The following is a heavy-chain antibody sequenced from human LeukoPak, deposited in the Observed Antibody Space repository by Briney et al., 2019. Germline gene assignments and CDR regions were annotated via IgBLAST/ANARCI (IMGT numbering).Heavy chain of an antibody. CDR3: ARDAGTGWYFDL. V-gene: IGHV4-59*01. D-gene: IGHD3/OR15-3a*01. J-gene: IGHJ2*01. CDR2: MHYSGYT. Sequence: SETLSLTCTVSGGSISSYHWSWIRQPPGKGLEWIGYMHYSGYTSYMPSLKSRVTISVDTSKNQLSLKLNSVPAADTAVYFCARDAGTGWYFDLWGRGTLVTVSS. CDR1: GGSISSYH.